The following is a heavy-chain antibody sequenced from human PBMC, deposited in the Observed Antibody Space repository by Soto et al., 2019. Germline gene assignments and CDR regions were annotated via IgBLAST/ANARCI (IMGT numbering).Heavy chain of an antibody. J-gene: IGHJ4*02. CDR1: GFTFGDYA. CDR2: IRSKTYGGTT. CDR3: AREANYYDGSGYYLLTYFDY. Sequence: PGGSLRLSCTASGFTFGDYAMSWFRQAPGKGLERVGFIRSKTYGGTTEYAASVKGRFTISRDDSKSIAYLQMNSLKTEDTAVYYCAREANYYDGSGYYLLTYFDYWGQGTLVTVSS. D-gene: IGHD3-22*01. V-gene: IGHV3-49*03.